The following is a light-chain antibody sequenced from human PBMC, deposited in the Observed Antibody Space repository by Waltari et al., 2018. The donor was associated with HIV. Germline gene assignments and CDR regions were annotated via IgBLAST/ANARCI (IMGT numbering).Light chain of an antibody. CDR3: QAWDSSIVV. Sequence: SYDLTQSPSVSVSPGQTATITCSGDKLEDKFPSWYQQRPGQSPVLVIFPDPRFTASNSGNTATLTISGTQPMDEADYFCQAWDSSIVVFGGGTRLTVL. V-gene: IGLV3-1*01. J-gene: IGLJ2*01. CDR1: KLEDKF. CDR2: PDP.